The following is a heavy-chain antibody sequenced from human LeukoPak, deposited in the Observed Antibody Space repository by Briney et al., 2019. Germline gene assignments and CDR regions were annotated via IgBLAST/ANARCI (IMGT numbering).Heavy chain of an antibody. CDR2: IYYSGTT. J-gene: IGHJ4*02. V-gene: IGHV4-59*01. Sequence: PSETLSLTCTVPGDSISSYYWSWVRQPPGKGLEWIGYIYYSGTTNYNPSLKSRVTISVDTSKNQFSLKLSSVTAADTAVYYCARGGWYSFDYWGQGTLVTVSS. CDR3: ARGGWYSFDY. CDR1: GDSISSYY. D-gene: IGHD6-19*01.